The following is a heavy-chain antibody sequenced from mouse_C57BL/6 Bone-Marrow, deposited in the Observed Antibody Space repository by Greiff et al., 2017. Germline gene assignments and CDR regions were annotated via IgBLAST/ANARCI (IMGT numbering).Heavy chain of an antibody. J-gene: IGHJ3*01. D-gene: IGHD2-1*01. Sequence: QVQLKQSGAELARPGASVKLSCKASGYTFTSYGISWVKQRTGQGLEWIGEIYPRSGNTYYNEKFKGKATLTADKSSSTAYMELRSLTSEDSAVYFCARKGDMGNYKASWFAYWGQGTLVTVSA. V-gene: IGHV1-81*01. CDR2: IYPRSGNT. CDR3: ARKGDMGNYKASWFAY. CDR1: GYTFTSYG.